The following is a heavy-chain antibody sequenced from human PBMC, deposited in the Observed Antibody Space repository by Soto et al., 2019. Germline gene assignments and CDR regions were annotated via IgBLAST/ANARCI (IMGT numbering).Heavy chain of an antibody. CDR3: ARDGGYCSSTSCYSDWFDP. Sequence: ASVKVSCKASGYTFTSYGISWVRQAPGQGLEWMGWISAYNGNTNYAQKLQGRVTMTTDTSTSTAYMELRSLRSDDTAVYYCARDGGYCSSTSCYSDWFDPWGQGTLVTVSS. CDR2: ISAYNGNT. CDR1: GYTFTSYG. J-gene: IGHJ5*02. D-gene: IGHD2-2*01. V-gene: IGHV1-18*01.